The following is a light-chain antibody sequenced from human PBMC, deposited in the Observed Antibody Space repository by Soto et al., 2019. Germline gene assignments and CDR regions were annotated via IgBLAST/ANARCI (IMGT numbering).Light chain of an antibody. V-gene: IGKV1-5*03. CDR3: QHYNSYSEA. CDR1: QTISSW. J-gene: IGKJ1*01. Sequence: DIRSRRSPYTQNISVGDLVTITCRASQTISSWLAWYQQKPGKAPKLLIYKASTLKSGVPSRFSGSGSGTEFTLTISSLQPDDFATYYCQHYNSYSEAFGQRTKV. CDR2: KAS.